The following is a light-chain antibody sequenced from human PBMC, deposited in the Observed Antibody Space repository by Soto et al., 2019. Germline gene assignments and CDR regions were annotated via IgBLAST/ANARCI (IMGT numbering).Light chain of an antibody. V-gene: IGKV1-5*03. Sequence: DIQMTQSPSTLSASVGDRVTITCRASQSISSWLAWYQQKPGKAPKLLIYKASTLQSGVPSRFSGSGSGTEFTLAISILQPDDSATYYCQQYNDKWTFGQGTKVEIK. CDR3: QQYNDKWT. CDR1: QSISSW. CDR2: KAS. J-gene: IGKJ1*01.